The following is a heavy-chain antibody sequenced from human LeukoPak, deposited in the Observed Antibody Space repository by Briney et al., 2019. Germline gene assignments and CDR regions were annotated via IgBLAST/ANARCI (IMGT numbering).Heavy chain of an antibody. CDR1: GYTFTSYV. J-gene: IGHJ4*02. D-gene: IGHD6-19*01. Sequence: ASVKVSCKASGYTFTSYVISWVRQAPGQGLEWMGWISPNNGNTNYAQKLQGRVTMTTDTSSTTAYMELRSLRSDDTAVYYCARDVSSSGWFWSFFGHWGQGTPVTVSS. CDR3: ARDVSSSGWFWSFFGH. V-gene: IGHV1-18*01. CDR2: ISPNNGNT.